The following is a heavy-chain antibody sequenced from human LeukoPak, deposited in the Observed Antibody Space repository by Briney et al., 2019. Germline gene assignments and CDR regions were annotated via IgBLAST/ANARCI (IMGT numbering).Heavy chain of an antibody. CDR1: GFTFSTYW. Sequence: GGSLRLSCAASGFTFSTYWMNWVRQAPGKGLEWVANIKQDGSEKYSVDSVKGRFTISRENAKNSLYLQMNSLRAEDTAVYYCARVRSTVTIARGFDIWGPGTMVTVSS. J-gene: IGHJ3*02. CDR2: IKQDGSEK. D-gene: IGHD4-17*01. V-gene: IGHV3-7*03. CDR3: ARVRSTVTIARGFDI.